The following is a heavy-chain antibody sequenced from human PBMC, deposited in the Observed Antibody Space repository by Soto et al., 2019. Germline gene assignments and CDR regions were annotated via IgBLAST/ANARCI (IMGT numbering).Heavy chain of an antibody. CDR2: ISYDGSNK. V-gene: IGHV3-30-3*01. CDR1: GFTFSSYA. CDR3: ARVVHDYGDYVDGYYGMDV. J-gene: IGHJ6*02. Sequence: GGSLRLSCAASGFTFSSYAMHWVRQAPGKGLEWVAVISYDGSNKYYADSVKGRFTISRDNSKNTLYLQMNSLRAEDTAVYYCARVVHDYGDYVDGYYGMDVWGQGTTVTVSS. D-gene: IGHD4-17*01.